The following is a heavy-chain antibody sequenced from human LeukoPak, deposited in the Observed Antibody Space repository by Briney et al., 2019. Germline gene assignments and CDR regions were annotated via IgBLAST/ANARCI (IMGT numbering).Heavy chain of an antibody. CDR1: GYSFTSYW. J-gene: IGHJ3*02. D-gene: IGHD4-23*01. CDR3: ARPLIRWYDAFDI. V-gene: IGHV5-51*01. CDR2: IYPGDSDT. Sequence: GESLKISCKGSGYSFTSYWIGWVRQMPGKGLEWMGIIYPGDSDTRYSPSFQGQVTISADKSISTAYLQWSSLKASDTAMYYCARPLIRWYDAFDIWGQGTMVTVSS.